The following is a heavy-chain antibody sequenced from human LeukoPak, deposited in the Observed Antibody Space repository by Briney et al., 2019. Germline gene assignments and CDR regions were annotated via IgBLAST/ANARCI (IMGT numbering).Heavy chain of an antibody. CDR3: ARSMDIVATITQGY. CDR1: GYTFTGYY. D-gene: IGHD5-12*01. CDR2: INPNSGGT. V-gene: IGHV1-2*02. J-gene: IGHJ4*02. Sequence: ASVKVSCKASGYTFTGYYMHWVRQAPGQGLEWMGWINPNSGGTNYAQKFQGRVTMTRDTSISTAYMELSRPRSDDTAVYYCARSMDIVATITQGYWGQGTLVTVSS.